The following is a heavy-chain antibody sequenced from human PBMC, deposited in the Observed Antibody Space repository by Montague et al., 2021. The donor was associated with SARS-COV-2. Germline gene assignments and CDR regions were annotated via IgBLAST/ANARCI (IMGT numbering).Heavy chain of an antibody. CDR2: IYYSGNT. CDR1: GGSISNYY. Sequence: SETLSLTCTVSGGSISNYYWNWIRQPPGKGLEWIGYIYYSGNTNYNPSPKGRVTMSLDTSKTQFSLKLTSVTAADTAVYYCARMQWLGVRAFDVWGQGTLVTVS. J-gene: IGHJ3*01. CDR3: ARMQWLGVRAFDV. D-gene: IGHD3-10*01. V-gene: IGHV4-59*01.